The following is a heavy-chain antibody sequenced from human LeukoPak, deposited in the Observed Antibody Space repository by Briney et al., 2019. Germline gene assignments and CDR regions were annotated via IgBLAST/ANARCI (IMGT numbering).Heavy chain of an antibody. CDR3: AREFSTIFGVWAYYYMDV. J-gene: IGHJ6*03. V-gene: IGHV3-30*03. CDR1: GFTFSNYG. CDR2: ISYDGSNK. Sequence: GGSLRLSCAASGFTFSNYGMHWVRLAPGKGLEWVAVISYDGSNKYYADSAKGRFTISRDNSKNTLYLQMNSLRAEDTAVYNCAREFSTIFGVWAYYYMDVWGKGTTVTVSS. D-gene: IGHD3-3*01.